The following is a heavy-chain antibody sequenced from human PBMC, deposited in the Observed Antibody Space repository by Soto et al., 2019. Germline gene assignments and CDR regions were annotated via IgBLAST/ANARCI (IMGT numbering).Heavy chain of an antibody. CDR1: GGSISSGGYY. V-gene: IGHV4-31*03. Sequence: ASETLSLTCTVSGGSISSGGYYWSWIRQHPGKGLEWIGYIYYSGSTYYNPSLKSRVTISVDTSKNQFSLKLSSVTAADTAVYYCARDPMNNGLFDYWGQGTLVTVSS. D-gene: IGHD1-1*01. J-gene: IGHJ4*02. CDR2: IYYSGST. CDR3: ARDPMNNGLFDY.